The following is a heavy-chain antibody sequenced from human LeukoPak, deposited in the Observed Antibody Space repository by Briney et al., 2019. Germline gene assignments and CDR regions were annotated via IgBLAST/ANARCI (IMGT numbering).Heavy chain of an antibody. J-gene: IGHJ4*02. CDR2: IYYSGST. Sequence: SETLSLTCTVSGGSISSSSYYWGWIRQPPGKGLEWIGSIYYSGSTYYNPSLKSRVTISVDTSKNQFSLKLSSVTAADTAVYYCARANPRPGELDYWGQGTLVTVSS. V-gene: IGHV4-39*07. CDR3: ARANPRPGELDY. CDR1: GGSISSSSYY. D-gene: IGHD3-10*01.